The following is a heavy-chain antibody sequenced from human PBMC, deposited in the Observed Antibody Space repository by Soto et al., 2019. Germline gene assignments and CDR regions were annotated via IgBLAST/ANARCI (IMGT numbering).Heavy chain of an antibody. D-gene: IGHD4-17*01. CDR2: ISYDGSNK. CDR3: ARGELLYGDYVGVYWFDP. J-gene: IGHJ5*02. Sequence: PGGSLRLSCAASGFTFSSYGMHWVRQAPGKGLEWVAVISYDGSNKYYADSVKGRFTISRDNSKNTLYLQMNSLRAEDTAVYYCARGELLYGDYVGVYWFDPWGQGTLVTAPQ. V-gene: IGHV3-30*03. CDR1: GFTFSSYG.